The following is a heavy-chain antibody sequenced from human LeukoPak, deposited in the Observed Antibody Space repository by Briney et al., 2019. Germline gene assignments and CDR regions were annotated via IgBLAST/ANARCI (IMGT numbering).Heavy chain of an antibody. D-gene: IGHD3-16*01. CDR3: ATGGGLATEIDY. V-gene: IGHV3-30*04. Sequence: GRSLRLSCATSGFTFNGWAMHWVRRAPGKGLEWVAVVSYDGIIKYYADSLKGRFTISRDSSKNTLYLQMNSLRTEDTAMYYCATGGGLATEIDYWGQGTLVTVSS. J-gene: IGHJ4*02. CDR1: GFTFNGWA. CDR2: VSYDGIIK.